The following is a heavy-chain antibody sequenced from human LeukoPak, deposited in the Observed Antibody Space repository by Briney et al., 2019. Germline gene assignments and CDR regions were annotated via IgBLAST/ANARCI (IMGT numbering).Heavy chain of an antibody. CDR2: LYPSGSS. V-gene: IGHV4-4*07. J-gene: IGHJ4*02. CDR3: ARDLSGSLYFDY. Sequence: SETLSLTCTVSGASISPYYWNWIRQPAGKGLEWIGRLYPSGSSDYNPSLKSRVSISVGTSNNQFSLRVTPVTAADTAIYYCARDLSGSLYFDYWGQGILVTVSA. D-gene: IGHD3-10*01. CDR1: GASISPYY.